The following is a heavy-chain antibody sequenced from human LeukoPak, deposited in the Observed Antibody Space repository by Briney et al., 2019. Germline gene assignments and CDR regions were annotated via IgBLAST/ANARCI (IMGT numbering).Heavy chain of an antibody. CDR3: ARGLLRYFDSCGMDV. V-gene: IGHV3-21*01. D-gene: IGHD3-9*01. CDR2: SSSSSSYI. Sequence: GGSLRLSCAASGFTFSSYSMNWVRQAPGKGLEWVTSSSSSSSYIYYADSVKGRFTISRDNAKNSPYLQMNSLRAEDTAVYYCARGLLRYFDSCGMDVWGQGTTVTVSS. CDR1: GFTFSSYS. J-gene: IGHJ6*02.